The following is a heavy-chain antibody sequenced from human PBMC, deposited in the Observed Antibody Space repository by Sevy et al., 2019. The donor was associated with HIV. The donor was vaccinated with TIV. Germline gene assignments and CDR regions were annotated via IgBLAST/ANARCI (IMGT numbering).Heavy chain of an antibody. CDR1: GFTFSNAW. V-gene: IGHV3-15*01. CDR2: IKSKTDGGTT. CDR3: TTICGGDCYGFDY. D-gene: IGHD2-21*02. J-gene: IGHJ4*02. Sequence: GGSLRLSCAASGFTFSNAWMSWVRQAPGKGLEWVGRIKSKTDGGTTDYAAPVKGRFTISREDSKNTLYLQMNRLKTEDTAVYYCTTICGGDCYGFDYWGQGTLVTVSS.